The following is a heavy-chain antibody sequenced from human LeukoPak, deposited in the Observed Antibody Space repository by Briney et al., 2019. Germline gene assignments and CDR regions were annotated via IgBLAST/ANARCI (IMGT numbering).Heavy chain of an antibody. CDR2: ISYDGSNK. J-gene: IGHJ4*02. CDR1: GFTFSSYG. D-gene: IGHD3-22*01. V-gene: IGHV3-30*18. Sequence: PGGSLRLSCAASGFTFSSYGMHWVRQAPGKGLEWVAVISYDGSNKYYADSVKGRFTISRDNSKNTLYLQMNSLRAEDTAVYYCAKDYYDSSGYYYHYLDYWGQGTLVTVSS. CDR3: AKDYYDSSGYYYHYLDY.